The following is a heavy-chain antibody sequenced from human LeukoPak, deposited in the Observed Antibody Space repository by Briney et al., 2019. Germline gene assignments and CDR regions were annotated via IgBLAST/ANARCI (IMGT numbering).Heavy chain of an antibody. CDR1: GFTFSSYA. Sequence: GGSLRLSCAASGFTFSSYAMTWVRQAPGKGLEWVSFISGSGGRTYYADSVKGRFTISRDNSKNTLSLQMNSLRAEDTAVYYCAKTLYSSSSGGADYWGQGTLVTVSS. V-gene: IGHV3-23*01. CDR2: ISGSGGRT. J-gene: IGHJ4*02. D-gene: IGHD6-6*01. CDR3: AKTLYSSSSGGADY.